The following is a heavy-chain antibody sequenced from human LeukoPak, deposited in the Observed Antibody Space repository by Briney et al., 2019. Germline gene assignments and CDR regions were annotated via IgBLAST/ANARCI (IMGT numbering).Heavy chain of an antibody. D-gene: IGHD3-10*02. CDR2: ISGSGGST. J-gene: IGHJ6*04. CDR3: AELGITMIGGV. CDR1: GFTFSSYA. V-gene: IGHV3-23*01. Sequence: GGSLRLSCAASGFTFSSYAMSWVRQAPGKGLEWVSTISGSGGSTYYADSVKGRFTISRDNSKNSLYLQMNSLRAEDTAVYYCAELGITMIGGVWGKGTTVTISS.